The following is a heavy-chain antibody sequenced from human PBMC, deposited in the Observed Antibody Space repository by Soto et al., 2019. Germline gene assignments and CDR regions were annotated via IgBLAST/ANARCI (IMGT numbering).Heavy chain of an antibody. CDR3: ASDPDTVAAGSPEIQHNWLDP. D-gene: IGHD6-13*01. J-gene: IGHJ5*02. CDR1: VDRVSSNSAA. CDR2: TYYRSKWYN. V-gene: IGHV6-1*01. Sequence: SQTLSLTCAISVDRVSSNSAAWNWISQSPSRGLEWLGRTYYRSKWYNDYAVSVKSRITINTDTSKNQFSLQLNSVTPEDTAVYYCASDPDTVAAGSPEIQHNWLDPSRQGNIVTVSS.